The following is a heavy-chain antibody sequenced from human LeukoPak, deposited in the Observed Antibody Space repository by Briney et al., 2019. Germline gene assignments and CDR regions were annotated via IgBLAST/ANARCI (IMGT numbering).Heavy chain of an antibody. V-gene: IGHV3-74*01. Sequence: GGSLRLSCAASGFTFSNYWMLWLRQAPGKGLVWVSRINSEGSGTTYADSVKGRFTISRDNAKNTLYLQMNSLRAEDTAVYYRARINSGNYGLGDYWGQGTLVTVSS. J-gene: IGHJ4*02. D-gene: IGHD1-26*01. CDR2: INSEGSGT. CDR3: ARINSGNYGLGDY. CDR1: GFTFSNYW.